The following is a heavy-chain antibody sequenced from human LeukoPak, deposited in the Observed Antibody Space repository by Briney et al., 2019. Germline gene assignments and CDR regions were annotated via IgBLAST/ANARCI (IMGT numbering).Heavy chain of an antibody. D-gene: IGHD3-9*01. CDR2: ISGSGGST. CDR1: GFTFDDYA. CDR3: AKDRRYDY. J-gene: IGHJ4*02. V-gene: IGHV3-23*01. Sequence: GGSLRLSCAASGFTFDDYAMHWVRRVPGKGLEWVSAISGSGGSTYYADSVKGRFTISRDNSKNTLYLQMNSLRAEDTAVYYCAKDRRYDYWGQGTLVTISS.